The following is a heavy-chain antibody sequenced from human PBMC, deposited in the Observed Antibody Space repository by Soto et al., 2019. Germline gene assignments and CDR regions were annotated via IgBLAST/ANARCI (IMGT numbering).Heavy chain of an antibody. J-gene: IGHJ5*01. Sequence: ASVKVSCKASGYTFTGYYIDWVRQAPGQGLEWVGWINPNSGDTTYAQAFQGRVTMTRDRSISTAYMDLRRLTFDDTAMYYCARCLPDAASAESGFDFWGQGTLVTVSS. V-gene: IGHV1-2*02. CDR1: GYTFTGYY. CDR2: INPNSGDT. CDR3: ARCLPDAASAESGFDF. D-gene: IGHD2-2*01.